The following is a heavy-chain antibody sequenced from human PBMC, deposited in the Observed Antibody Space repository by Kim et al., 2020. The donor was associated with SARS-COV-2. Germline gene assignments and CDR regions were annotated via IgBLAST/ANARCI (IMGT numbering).Heavy chain of an antibody. V-gene: IGHV4-30-2*01. Sequence: SETLSLTCAVSGGSISSGGYSWSWILQPPGKGREWIRYIYHSGSTYYNPSLKSRVTISEDRSKNQLSLKLSTLTAADTAEYYCARCSPYYMDVWGKGAT. CDR1: GGSISSGGYS. D-gene: IGHD6-13*01. J-gene: IGHJ6*03. CDR2: IYHSGST. CDR3: ARCSPYYMDV.